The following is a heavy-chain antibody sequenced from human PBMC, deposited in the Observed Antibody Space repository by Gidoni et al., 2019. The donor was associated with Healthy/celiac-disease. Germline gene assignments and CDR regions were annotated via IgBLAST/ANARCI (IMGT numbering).Heavy chain of an antibody. D-gene: IGHD2-8*01. CDR3: AKARARPSTSVYATRPFDY. CDR2: ISGSGGSK. J-gene: IGHJ4*02. V-gene: IGHV3-23*01. Sequence: GKGQEWVSAISGSGGSKYYADSVKGRFTISRDNSKNTLYLQMNSLSAEDTAVYYCAKARARPSTSVYATRPFDYWGQGTLVTVSS.